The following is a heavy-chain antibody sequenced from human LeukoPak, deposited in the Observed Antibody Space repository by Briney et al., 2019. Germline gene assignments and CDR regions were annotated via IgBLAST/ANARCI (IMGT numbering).Heavy chain of an antibody. J-gene: IGHJ4*02. D-gene: IGHD1-26*01. V-gene: IGHV3-7*01. CDR2: IKQDESEK. CDR3: ARESVGAPFDY. CDR1: GFTFSSDW. Sequence: PGGSLRLSCAASGFTFSSDWMSWVPQAPGEGLEGVANIKQDESEKYYVDSVKGRFTISRDNAKNSLYLQMNSLRAEDTAVYYCARESVGAPFDYWGQGTLVTVSS.